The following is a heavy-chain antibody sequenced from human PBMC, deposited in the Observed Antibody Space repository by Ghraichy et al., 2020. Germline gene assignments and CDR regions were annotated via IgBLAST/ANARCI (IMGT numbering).Heavy chain of an antibody. V-gene: IGHV3-23*01. CDR1: GFTFNNFA. CDR3: ARGLELDNWFDA. D-gene: IGHD1-7*01. Sequence: ETLSLTCAASGFTFNNFAINWVRHSPGKGLQWVSSISGRGTTKYYADSVKGRFTISSDNSRNMASVQMNNLRPEDTAIYYCARGLELDNWFDAWGRGTLVTVSS. J-gene: IGHJ5*02. CDR2: ISGRGTTK.